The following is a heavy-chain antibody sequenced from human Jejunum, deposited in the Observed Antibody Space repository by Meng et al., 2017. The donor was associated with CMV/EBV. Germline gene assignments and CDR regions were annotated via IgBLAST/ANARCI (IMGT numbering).Heavy chain of an antibody. Sequence: DYYMTWIRQAPGKRHEWIASISSNASVVYYGDSVKGRFTIARDNAENSLHLQMGSLRAEDTAVYYCARGVWVGYCPNVFCFNNWFDPWGQGTLVTVSS. J-gene: IGHJ5*02. CDR3: ARGVWVGYCPNVFCFNNWFDP. V-gene: IGHV3-11*01. CDR1: DYY. CDR2: ISSNASVV. D-gene: IGHD2-8*01.